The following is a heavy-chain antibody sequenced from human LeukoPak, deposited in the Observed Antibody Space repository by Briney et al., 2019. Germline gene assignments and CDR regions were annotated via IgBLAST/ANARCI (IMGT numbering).Heavy chain of an antibody. CDR2: INPSGGST. CDR3: ARDQDFGVVTTAPYYYYCMYV. V-gene: IGHV1-46*01. CDR1: GYTFTSYY. Sequence: VASVTVSCKASGYTFTSYYMHWVGQAPGQGLEWMGIINPSGGSTSYAQKFQGRVTMTRDTSTSTVYMELSSLRSEDTAVYYCARDQDFGVVTTAPYYYYCMYVWGQGTTVTVSS. D-gene: IGHD3-3*01. J-gene: IGHJ6*02.